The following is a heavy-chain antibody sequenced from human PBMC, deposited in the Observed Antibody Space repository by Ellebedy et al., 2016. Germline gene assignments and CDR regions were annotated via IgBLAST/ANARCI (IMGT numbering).Heavy chain of an antibody. V-gene: IGHV3-53*01. Sequence: GGSLRLSCAASGFTVSSSYVSWVRQAPGKGLEWVSMTSPGGTMHYADSVRGRFTISRDSSKDTLYLEMHSLRADDTAIYYCAKCRHSTGCLLDSWGQGTLVTVSS. CDR2: TSPGGTM. CDR3: AKCRHSTGCLLDS. J-gene: IGHJ4*02. CDR1: GFTVSSSY. D-gene: IGHD6-19*01.